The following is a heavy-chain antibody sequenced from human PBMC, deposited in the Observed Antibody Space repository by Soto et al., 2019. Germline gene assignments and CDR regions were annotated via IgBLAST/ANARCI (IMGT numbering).Heavy chain of an antibody. V-gene: IGHV1-69*02. Sequence: QVQLVQSGAEVKKPGSPVKVSCKDSGGTLSTYSMFWVRQAPGQGLEWMGRIIPMLDIRNDAQRFQDRVTITADKSTATAHMELSSLRSEDTALYYCTIGSWSGEVFDIWGQGTMVTVSS. CDR1: GGTLSTYS. J-gene: IGHJ3*02. CDR2: IIPMLDIR. CDR3: TIGSWSGEVFDI. D-gene: IGHD2-21*01.